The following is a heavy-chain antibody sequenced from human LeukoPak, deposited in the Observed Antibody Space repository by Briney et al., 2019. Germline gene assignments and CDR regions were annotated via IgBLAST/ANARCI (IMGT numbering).Heavy chain of an antibody. CDR3: ARDRGAVTDVFDY. D-gene: IGHD6-19*01. CDR2: IRSSGTTI. Sequence: GGSLRLSCVASGFTFSDYYMSWIRQAPGKGLEWVSYIRSSGTTIHYADSVKGRFTTSRDNAKNSLYLQMNSLRAEDTAVYYCARDRGAVTDVFDYWGQGTLVTVSS. CDR1: GFTFSDYY. V-gene: IGHV3-11*04. J-gene: IGHJ4*02.